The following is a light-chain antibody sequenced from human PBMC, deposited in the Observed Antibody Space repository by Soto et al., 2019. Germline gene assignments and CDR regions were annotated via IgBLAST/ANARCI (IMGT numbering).Light chain of an antibody. J-gene: IGLJ1*01. Sequence: QSALTQPASVSGSPGQSITISCTVTSSDVGGHNYVSWYQQHPGRVPKLMIYEVSNRPSGVSSRFSGSKSCNTASLTISGRKPEDEADYYCSSYTRSSTYVFGTGTKVTVL. CDR2: EVS. CDR3: SSYTRSSTYV. V-gene: IGLV2-14*01. CDR1: SSDVGGHNY.